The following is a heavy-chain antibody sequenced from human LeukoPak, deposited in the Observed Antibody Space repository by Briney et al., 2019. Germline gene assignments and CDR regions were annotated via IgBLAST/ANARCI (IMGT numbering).Heavy chain of an antibody. J-gene: IGHJ4*02. CDR3: ARGFRDYYDSSGYWHFDY. CDR2: MNPNSGNT. Sequence: ASVTVSCKASGYTFTSYDINWVRQATGQGLEWMGWMNPNSGNTGYAQKFQGRVTITRNTSISTAYMELSSLRSEDTAVYYCARGFRDYYDSSGYWHFDYWGQGTLVTVSS. D-gene: IGHD3-22*01. V-gene: IGHV1-8*03. CDR1: GYTFTSYD.